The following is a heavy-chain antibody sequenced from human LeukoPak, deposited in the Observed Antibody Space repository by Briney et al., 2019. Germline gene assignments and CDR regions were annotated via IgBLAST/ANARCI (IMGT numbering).Heavy chain of an antibody. CDR1: GFTFSSYA. CDR2: ISGSGGST. Sequence: QPGGSLRLSCAASGFTFSSYAMSWVRQAPGKGLEWVSAISGSGGSTYYADSVKGRFIISRDNSKNTLYLQMNSLRAEDTAVYYCAKEGIVVVPAAIFYYFDYWGQGTLVTVSS. J-gene: IGHJ4*02. CDR3: AKEGIVVVPAAIFYYFDY. V-gene: IGHV3-23*01. D-gene: IGHD2-2*02.